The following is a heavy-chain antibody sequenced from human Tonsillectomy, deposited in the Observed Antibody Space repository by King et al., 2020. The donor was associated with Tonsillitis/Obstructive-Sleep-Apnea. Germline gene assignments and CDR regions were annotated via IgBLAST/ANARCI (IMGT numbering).Heavy chain of an antibody. Sequence: VQLVESGGGVVQPGRSLRLSCAASGFTFSSNGMHWVRQAPGQGLEWVAAISYDGNNKYYADSVKGRFTISRDNSKNTLYLQMNSLRAEDTAVYYCAKSQKRDSSSSFDYWGQGTLVTVSS. V-gene: IGHV3-30*18. CDR1: GFTFSSNG. CDR2: ISYDGNNK. CDR3: AKSQKRDSSSSFDY. D-gene: IGHD6-6*01. J-gene: IGHJ4*02.